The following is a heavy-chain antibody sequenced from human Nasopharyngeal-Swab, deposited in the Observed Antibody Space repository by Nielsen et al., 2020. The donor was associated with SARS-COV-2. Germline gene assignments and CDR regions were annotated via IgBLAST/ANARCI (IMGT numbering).Heavy chain of an antibody. Sequence: GESLKISCAASGFTFSSYAMHWVRQAPGKGLEWVAVISYDGSNKYYADSVKGRFTISRDNSKNTLYLQMNSLRAEDTAVYYCARARGGSYYYGFDYWGLGTLLTVSS. V-gene: IGHV3-30*04. CDR1: GFTFSSYA. CDR3: ARARGGSYYYGFDY. D-gene: IGHD1-26*01. J-gene: IGHJ4*02. CDR2: ISYDGSNK.